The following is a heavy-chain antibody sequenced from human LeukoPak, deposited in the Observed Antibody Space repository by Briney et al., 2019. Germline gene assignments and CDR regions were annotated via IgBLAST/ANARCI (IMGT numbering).Heavy chain of an antibody. V-gene: IGHV3-74*01. CDR2: INTDGSST. D-gene: IGHD3-22*01. Sequence: GGSLRLSCAASGFTFSSYWMHWVRQTPGKGLVWVSRINTDGSSTRYADSVKGRFTISRDNTKNTLYLQMNSLRAEDTAVYYCARAMISGSDYWGQGTLVTVSS. CDR1: GFTFSSYW. J-gene: IGHJ4*02. CDR3: ARAMISGSDY.